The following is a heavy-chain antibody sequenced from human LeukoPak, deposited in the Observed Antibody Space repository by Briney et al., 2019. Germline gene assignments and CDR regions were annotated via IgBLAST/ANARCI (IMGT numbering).Heavy chain of an antibody. V-gene: IGHV1-18*01. J-gene: IGHJ3*02. Sequence: ASVKVSCKASGYTFTSYGISWVRQAPGQGLEWMGWISAYNGNTNYAQKLQGRVTMTTDTSTSTAYMELRSLRSDDTAVYYCARTNIVVVPAAPAAVDIWGQGTRVTVSS. D-gene: IGHD2-2*01. CDR2: ISAYNGNT. CDR1: GYTFTSYG. CDR3: ARTNIVVVPAAPAAVDI.